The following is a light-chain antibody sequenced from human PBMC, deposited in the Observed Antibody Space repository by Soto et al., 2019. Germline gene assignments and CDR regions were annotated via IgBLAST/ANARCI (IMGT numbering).Light chain of an antibody. Sequence: DIQMTQSPSNLSASVGDRVTITCRASQSISSWLAWYQQKPGKAPKLLIYDASSLESGVPSRFSGSGSGTEFTLTISSLQPDDFATYYCQQYNSYSLTFGPGTKVDIK. CDR3: QQYNSYSLT. CDR1: QSISSW. CDR2: DAS. J-gene: IGKJ3*01. V-gene: IGKV1-5*01.